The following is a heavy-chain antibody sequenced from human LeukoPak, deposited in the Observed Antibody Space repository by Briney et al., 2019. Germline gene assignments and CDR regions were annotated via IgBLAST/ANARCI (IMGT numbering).Heavy chain of an antibody. V-gene: IGHV3-23*01. J-gene: IGHJ6*03. CDR3: AKTYYDILTGYYYYMDV. D-gene: IGHD3-9*01. CDR2: ISGSGGST. CDR1: GFTFSSYG. Sequence: GGSLRLSCAASGFTFSSYGMSWVRQAPGKGLEWVSAISGSGGSTYYADSVKGRFTISRDNSKNTLYLQMNSLRAEDTAVYYCAKTYYDILTGYYYYMDVWGKGTTVTISS.